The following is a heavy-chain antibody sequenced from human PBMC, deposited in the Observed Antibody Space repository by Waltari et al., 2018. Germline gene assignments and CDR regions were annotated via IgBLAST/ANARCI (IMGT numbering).Heavy chain of an antibody. V-gene: IGHV4-61*02. CDR2: INTSGST. D-gene: IGHD6-19*01. J-gene: IGHJ2*01. Sequence: QVQLQESGPGLVKPSQPLSLTCPLSGGSISRCSYYWSWIRQPAGKGLEWIGRINTSGSTNYNPSRKSRVTIAVDTSKNQFSLKLSSVTAADTAVYYCARAGGIAVEFDLWGRGTLVTVSS. CDR3: ARAGGIAVEFDL. CDR1: GGSISRCSYY.